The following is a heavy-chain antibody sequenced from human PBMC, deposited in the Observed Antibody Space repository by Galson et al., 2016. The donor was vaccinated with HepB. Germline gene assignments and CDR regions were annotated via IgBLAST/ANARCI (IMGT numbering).Heavy chain of an antibody. V-gene: IGHV3-11*04. D-gene: IGHD5-18*01. CDR2: ISSSGRTI. Sequence: SLRLSCAASAFSFSDYYMTWIRQAPGKGLEWVSYISSSGRTIYYADSVKGRFTISRDNAKNSLYLQMNSLRAEDTAVYYCCVDTAMDYVFDYWGQGTLVTVSS. CDR1: AFSFSDYY. CDR3: CVDTAMDYVFDY. J-gene: IGHJ4*02.